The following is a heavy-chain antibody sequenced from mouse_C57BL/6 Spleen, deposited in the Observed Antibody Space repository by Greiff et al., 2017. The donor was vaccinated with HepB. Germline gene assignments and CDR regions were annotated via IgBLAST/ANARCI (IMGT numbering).Heavy chain of an antibody. V-gene: IGHV1-55*01. J-gene: IGHJ1*03. CDR1: GYTFTSYW. D-gene: IGHD2-2*01. CDR3: ARKGYEDWYFDV. Sequence: VQLQQPGAELVKPGASVKMSCKASGYTFTSYWITWVKQRPGQGLEWIGDIYPGSGSTNYNEKFKSKATLTVDTSSSTAYMQLSSLTSEDSAVYYCARKGYEDWYFDVWGTGTTVTVSS. CDR2: IYPGSGST.